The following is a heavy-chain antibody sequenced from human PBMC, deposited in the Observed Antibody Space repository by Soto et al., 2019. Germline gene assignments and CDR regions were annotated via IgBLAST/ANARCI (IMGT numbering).Heavy chain of an antibody. CDR2: IYYTGST. D-gene: IGHD6-13*01. V-gene: IGHV4-59*01. Sequence: SETLSLTCTVSGDSINNYYWSWIRQPPGKRLEWIGYIYYTGSTTYNPSLESRIAMSVDTSKNQFSLKLSSVNAADTAVYYCAKYRRTEAEGFTLDYWGRGTLVTVSS. CDR1: GDSINNYY. J-gene: IGHJ4*02. CDR3: AKYRRTEAEGFTLDY.